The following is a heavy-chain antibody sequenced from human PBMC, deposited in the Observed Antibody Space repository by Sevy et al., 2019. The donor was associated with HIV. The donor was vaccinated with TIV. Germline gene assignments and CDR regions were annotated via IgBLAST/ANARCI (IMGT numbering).Heavy chain of an antibody. CDR2: ISSSSSTI. J-gene: IGHJ4*02. CDR1: GFTFSSYS. V-gene: IGHV3-48*02. CDR3: ARDSGDYARRDFDY. Sequence: GGSLRLSCAASGFTFSSYSMNWVRQAPGKGLEWVSYISSSSSTIYYADSVKGRFTISRDNAKNSLYLQMNSLRDEDTAVYYGARDSGDYARRDFDYWGQGTLVTVSS. D-gene: IGHD4-17*01.